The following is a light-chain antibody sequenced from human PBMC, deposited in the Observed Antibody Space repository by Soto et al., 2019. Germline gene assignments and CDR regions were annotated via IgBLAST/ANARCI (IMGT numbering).Light chain of an antibody. CDR3: QLYGSSPPIT. J-gene: IGKJ5*01. CDR1: QSVSSSY. CDR2: GAS. Sequence: EIVLTQSPGTLSLSPGERATLSCRASQSVSSSYLAWYQQKPGQAPRLLIYGASSRATGIPDRFSGSGSGTDLTLTISRLEPEDFAVYYCQLYGSSPPITFGQGTRLEIK. V-gene: IGKV3-20*01.